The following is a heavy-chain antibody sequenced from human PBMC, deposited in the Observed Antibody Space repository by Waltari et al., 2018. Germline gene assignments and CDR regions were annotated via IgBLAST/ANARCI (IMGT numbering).Heavy chain of an antibody. Sequence: QVQLVQSGGEVKKPGSSVKVSCKTSGGTFRNYPINWVRQAPGQGLEWMGGIIPVRTKVDYAQTFQDRVTSTADESTSTAFMELSRLRYDDTAIYYCARGGHDYSDYILDSFGSSFDSWGQGTLVTVSS. D-gene: IGHD4-17*01. CDR1: GGTFRNYP. V-gene: IGHV1-69*11. J-gene: IGHJ4*02. CDR2: IIPVRTKV. CDR3: ARGGHDYSDYILDSFGSSFDS.